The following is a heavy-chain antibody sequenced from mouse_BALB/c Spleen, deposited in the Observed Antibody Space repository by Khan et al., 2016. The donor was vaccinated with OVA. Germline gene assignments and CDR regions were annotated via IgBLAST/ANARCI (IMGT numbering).Heavy chain of an antibody. J-gene: IGHJ2*01. CDR1: GFSLTSYG. V-gene: IGHV2-9*02. CDR3: ARLEDL. Sequence: QVRLQQSGPGLVAPSQSLSITCTASGFSLTSYGVHWVRQPPGKGLEWLGVIWAGGSTNYYSALIYRLSICNDNSKSQVFLKMNSVQTEDTAMYDCARLEDLWGQGTTLTVSS. CDR2: IWAGGST.